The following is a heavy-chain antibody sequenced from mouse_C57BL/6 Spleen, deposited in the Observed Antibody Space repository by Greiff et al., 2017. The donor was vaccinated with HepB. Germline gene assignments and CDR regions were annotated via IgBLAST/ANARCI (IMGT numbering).Heavy chain of an antibody. J-gene: IGHJ2*01. CDR2: INPGSGGT. Sequence: VQLQQSGAELVRPGTSVKVSCKASGYAFTNYLIEWVKQRPGQGLEWIGVINPGSGGTNYNEKFKGKATLTADKSSSTAYMQLSSLTSEDSAVYFCARFIPYYFDYWGQGTTLTVSS. CDR1: GYAFTNYL. V-gene: IGHV1-54*01. CDR3: ARFIPYYFDY. D-gene: IGHD1-1*01.